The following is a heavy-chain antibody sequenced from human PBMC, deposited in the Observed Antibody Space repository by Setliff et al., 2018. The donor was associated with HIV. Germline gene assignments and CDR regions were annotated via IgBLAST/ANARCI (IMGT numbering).Heavy chain of an antibody. CDR2: IYYTGAT. Sequence: SETLSLTCAVSGGSISSSSYYWGWIRQSTGKGLEWIGTIYYTGATQYNPSFKSRVTISVDTSKNQFSLQLISVTAADTAVYYCARMESTRPPRGLDYWGQGALVTSPQ. V-gene: IGHV4-39*01. D-gene: IGHD6-6*01. CDR1: GGSISSSSYY. J-gene: IGHJ4*02. CDR3: ARMESTRPPRGLDY.